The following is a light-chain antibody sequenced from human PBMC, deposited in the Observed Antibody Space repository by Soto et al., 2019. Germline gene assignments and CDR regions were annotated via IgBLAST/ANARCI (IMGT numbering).Light chain of an antibody. J-gene: IGLJ1*01. CDR3: CSYAGSNNYV. V-gene: IGLV2-11*01. Sequence: QSVLIQPPSVSGSPGQSVTISCTGTSSDVGSYDYVSWYQQHPGTVPKPMIYNVNTRPSGVPDRFSGSKSGNTASMTISGLQAEDEADYYCCSYAGSNNYVFGTGTKVTVL. CDR1: SSDVGSYDY. CDR2: NVN.